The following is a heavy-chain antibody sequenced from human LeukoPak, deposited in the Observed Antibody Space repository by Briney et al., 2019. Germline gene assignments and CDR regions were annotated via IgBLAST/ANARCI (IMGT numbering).Heavy chain of an antibody. CDR2: FNHSGST. D-gene: IGHD2-8*01. CDR3: ARGKGYCTNGVCSAAEYFQH. Sequence: SETLSLTCAVYSGSFSGYYWSWIRQPPGKGLEWIGEFNHSGSTNYNPSLKSRVTISVDTSKNQFSLKLSSVTAADTAVYYCARGKGYCTNGVCSAAEYFQHWGQGTLVTVSS. CDR1: SGSFSGYY. J-gene: IGHJ1*01. V-gene: IGHV4-34*01.